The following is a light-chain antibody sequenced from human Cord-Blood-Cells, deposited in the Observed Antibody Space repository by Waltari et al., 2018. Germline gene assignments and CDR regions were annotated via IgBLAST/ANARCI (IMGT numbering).Light chain of an antibody. CDR3: QVWDSSSDHYV. CDR1: NIGSKS. CDR2: YDS. J-gene: IGLJ1*01. Sequence: SYVLTQPPSVSVAPGKTARITCGGNNIGSKSVHWYQQKPGQAPVLVIYYDSDRPSGLPRRFSGSNSGNTATLTISRVEAGDEADYYCQVWDSSSDHYVFETGTKVTVL. V-gene: IGLV3-21*04.